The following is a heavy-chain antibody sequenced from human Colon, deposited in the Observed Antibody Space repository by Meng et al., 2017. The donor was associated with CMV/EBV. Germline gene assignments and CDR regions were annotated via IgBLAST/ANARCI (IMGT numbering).Heavy chain of an antibody. D-gene: IGHD3-3*01. CDR3: ARAGITIFGMVRYYFDY. J-gene: IGHJ4*02. Sequence: GGSLGLSCAASGFTFSNYTMNWVRQAPGKGLEWVSSISSSSTYIYYADSVKGRFTISRDNAKNSLYLHMNSLRAEDTAVYYCARAGITIFGMVRYYFDYWGQGTLVTVSS. CDR2: ISSSSTYI. V-gene: IGHV3-21*01. CDR1: GFTFSNYT.